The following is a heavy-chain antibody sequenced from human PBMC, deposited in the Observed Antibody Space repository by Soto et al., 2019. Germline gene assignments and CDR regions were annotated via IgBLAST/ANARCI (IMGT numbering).Heavy chain of an antibody. CDR1: GFTFSSYT. D-gene: IGHD1-20*01. CDR2: VSGSGGST. CDR3: AKPPDYNWNDY. Sequence: EVQLLESGGGLVQPGGSLRLSCAASGFTFSSYTMSWVRQAPGKGLEWISAVSGSGGSTYYADSVKGRFPISRDNSKDTLYLQMNNLRAEDTAVYYCAKPPDYNWNDYWGQGTLVTVSS. J-gene: IGHJ4*02. V-gene: IGHV3-23*01.